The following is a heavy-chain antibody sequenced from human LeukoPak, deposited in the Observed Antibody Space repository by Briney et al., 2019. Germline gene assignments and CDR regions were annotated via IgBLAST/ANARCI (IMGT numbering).Heavy chain of an antibody. CDR3: ASGLSSSLYYFDY. CDR1: GGSISIYY. D-gene: IGHD6-13*01. V-gene: IGHV4-59*01. Sequence: SETLSLTCTVAGGSISIYYWSWIRQPPGKGLEWIGYIYYSGSTNYNPSLKSRVTISVDTSKNQFSLKLSSVTAADTAVYYCASGLSSSLYYFDYWGQGTLVTVSS. CDR2: IYYSGST. J-gene: IGHJ4*02.